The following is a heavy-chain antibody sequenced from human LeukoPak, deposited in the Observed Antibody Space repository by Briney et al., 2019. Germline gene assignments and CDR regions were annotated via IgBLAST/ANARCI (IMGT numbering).Heavy chain of an antibody. CDR1: GNTFSNFA. V-gene: IGHV1-69*04. D-gene: IGHD3-22*01. CDR2: IIPILGTT. J-gene: IGHJ4*02. CDR3: ARDSSRGATMIVVVLDY. Sequence: AASVKVSCKTSGNTFSNFAISWVRQAPGQGLEWMGRIIPILGTTNYAQKFQGRVTITADKSTSTVYMEVSSLRSEDTAVYYCARDSSRGATMIVVVLDYWGQGTLVTVSS.